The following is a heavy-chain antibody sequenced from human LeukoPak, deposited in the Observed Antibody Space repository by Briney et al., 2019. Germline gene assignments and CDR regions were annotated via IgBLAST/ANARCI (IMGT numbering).Heavy chain of an antibody. J-gene: IGHJ4*02. Sequence: GGSLRLSCAASGCTFSSYGMLCVSQAPGKGLESVAVKWYDGSNKYYAYSVKRRFTISRDNSKNTLYLQMNSLRAEDTAVYSRARGITIFGVVTRPDYWGQGTLVTVSS. CDR1: GCTFSSYG. CDR2: KWYDGSNK. CDR3: ARGITIFGVVTRPDY. V-gene: IGHV3-33*01. D-gene: IGHD3-3*01.